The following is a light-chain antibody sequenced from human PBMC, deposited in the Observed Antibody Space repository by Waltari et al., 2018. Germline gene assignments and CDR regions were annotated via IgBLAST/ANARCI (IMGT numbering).Light chain of an antibody. CDR3: CSYAGHSVI. Sequence: QSALTQPHSVSGSPGQAVNISCAGTSRDVGAYRYVSWYQQYPGKVHKLLIYDVSKRPPGVRGRCHGSRAGDTASLTVSGRQAEAEADYHCCSYAGHSVIFGGETHLTVL. J-gene: IGLJ2*01. CDR2: DVS. CDR1: SRDVGAYRY. V-gene: IGLV2-11*01.